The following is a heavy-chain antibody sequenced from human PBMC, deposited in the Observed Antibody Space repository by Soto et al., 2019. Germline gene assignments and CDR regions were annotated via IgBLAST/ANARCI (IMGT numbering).Heavy chain of an antibody. Sequence: GGSLRLSCVASGFTYSDYAMSWVRQASGKGLEWVSGISGGGDTTYYANSVKGRFTISRVNSKNTMYLQMNSLRAEDTAIYYCAKDPRGFANNYGGPNWFHPWGQGTLVTAPQ. CDR3: AKDPRGFANNYGGPNWFHP. V-gene: IGHV3-23*01. J-gene: IGHJ5*02. CDR1: GFTYSDYA. CDR2: ISGGGDTT. D-gene: IGHD4-17*01.